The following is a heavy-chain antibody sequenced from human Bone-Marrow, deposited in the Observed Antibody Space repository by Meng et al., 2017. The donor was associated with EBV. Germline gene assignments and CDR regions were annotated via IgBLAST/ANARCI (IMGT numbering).Heavy chain of an antibody. V-gene: IGHV3-74*01. CDR3: AKDCFGARDY. CDR2: INEDGSVI. J-gene: IGHJ4*02. Sequence: EAQVKESGGGLVPPGGSLRLFCVGSGISAYWMHWVRQVPGKGLVWVSRINEDGSVINYADSVKGRFTISRENAKNTESLQMNSLRAEDTAVYYCAKDCFGARDYWGQGTLVTVSS. D-gene: IGHD1-26*01. CDR1: GISAYW.